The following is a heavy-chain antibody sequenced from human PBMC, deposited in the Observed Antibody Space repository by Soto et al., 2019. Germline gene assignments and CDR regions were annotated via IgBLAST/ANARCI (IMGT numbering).Heavy chain of an antibody. CDR2: INPSGGRT. Sequence: QVQLVQSGAEVKEPGASVKVSCKASGYILSSYNMHWVRQAPGQGLEWMGIINPSGGRTSYAQKSQDRVTMTRDTSTNQVYMELSSLRSDDTAVYYCARPYGAADRPRRDFDYWGQGTLVTVSS. D-gene: IGHD2-21*02. J-gene: IGHJ4*02. V-gene: IGHV1-46*01. CDR1: GYILSSYN. CDR3: ARPYGAADRPRRDFDY.